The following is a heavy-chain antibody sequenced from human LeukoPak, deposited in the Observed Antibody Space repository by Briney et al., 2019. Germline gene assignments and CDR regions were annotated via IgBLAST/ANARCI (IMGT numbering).Heavy chain of an antibody. CDR2: IIWDGART. CDR1: GFTFDDYT. Sequence: GGSLRLSCATSGFTFDDYTIHWVRQAPGKGLEWVSLIIWDGARTYYADSVKGRFTISTDNSKNSLYLQMHSLRTEDTALYFCAKETTMIVGGQYFDYWGQGTLVTVSS. CDR3: AKETTMIVGGQYFDY. J-gene: IGHJ4*02. V-gene: IGHV3-43*01. D-gene: IGHD3-22*01.